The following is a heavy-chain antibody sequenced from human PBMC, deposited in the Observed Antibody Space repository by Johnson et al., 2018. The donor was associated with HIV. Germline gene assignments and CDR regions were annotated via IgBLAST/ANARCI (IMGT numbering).Heavy chain of an antibody. D-gene: IGHD2-2*01. Sequence: QVQLVESGGGVVQPGGSLRLSCAASGFTFRNYGMHWVRQTPGKGLEWVAVIWFDGSNKYYADSVKGRFTISRDNSKNTLYLQMNSLRAEDTALYYCARWVGDIVVVPAAADAFDIWGQGTMVTVSS. CDR3: ARWVGDIVVVPAAADAFDI. V-gene: IGHV3-33*01. CDR2: IWFDGSNK. J-gene: IGHJ3*02. CDR1: GFTFRNYG.